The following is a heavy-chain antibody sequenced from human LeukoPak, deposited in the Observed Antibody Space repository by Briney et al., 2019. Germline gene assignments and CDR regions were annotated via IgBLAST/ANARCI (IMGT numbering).Heavy chain of an antibody. D-gene: IGHD1-26*01. Sequence: GGSLRLSCAASGFTFSSYSMNWVRQAPGKGLEWVSSISSSSYIYYADSVKGRFTISRDNAKNSLYLQMNSLRAEDTAVYYCARFLVGATSGYWGRGTLVTVSS. V-gene: IGHV3-21*01. CDR3: ARFLVGATSGY. CDR2: ISSSSYI. CDR1: GFTFSSYS. J-gene: IGHJ4*02.